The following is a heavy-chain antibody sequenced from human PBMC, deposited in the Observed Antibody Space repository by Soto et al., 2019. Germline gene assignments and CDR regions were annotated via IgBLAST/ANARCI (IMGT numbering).Heavy chain of an antibody. CDR3: DTPQPH. J-gene: IGHJ4*02. V-gene: IGHV4-34*01. Sequence: SGSLSLTCAVYGGSFGVYYWSWIRQRPEKGLEWIGEINHSGSTNYNPSLKSRVTISVDTSKNQFSLKLSSVTAADTAVYYCDTPQPHWGQGTLVTVPS. CDR2: INHSGST. D-gene: IGHD2-2*01. CDR1: GGSFGVYY.